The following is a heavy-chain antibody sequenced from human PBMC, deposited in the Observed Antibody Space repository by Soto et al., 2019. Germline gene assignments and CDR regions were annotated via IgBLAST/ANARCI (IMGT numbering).Heavy chain of an antibody. D-gene: IGHD1-26*01. V-gene: IGHV3-33*01. CDR1: GFTFSGYG. CDR3: AGDGVGPTPSSGYFAY. CDR2: TRHDGSNT. Sequence: QVQLVESGGGVVQPGRSLRLSCAASGFTFSGYGMHWVRQAPGKGLEWVAITRHDGSNTYYADSVRGRFTISRDNSKKTLYLKMAGLRPEARVVYYGAGDGVGPTPSSGYFAYGGQETLVPV. J-gene: IGHJ4*02.